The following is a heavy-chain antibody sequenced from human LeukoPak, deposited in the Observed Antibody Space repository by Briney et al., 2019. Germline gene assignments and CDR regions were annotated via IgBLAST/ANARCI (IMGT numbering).Heavy chain of an antibody. CDR3: ARDIQLST. CDR2: ISSTGGNS. Sequence: QPGGSLRLSCAASGFTFSGSAMSWVRQAPGKGLDWVSLISSTGGNSYYADSVKGRFTISRDNSKDTLYLQMDSLRAEDTAIYYCARDIQLSTWGLGTKVTVSS. J-gene: IGHJ3*01. D-gene: IGHD5-24*01. CDR1: GFTFSGSA. V-gene: IGHV3-23*01.